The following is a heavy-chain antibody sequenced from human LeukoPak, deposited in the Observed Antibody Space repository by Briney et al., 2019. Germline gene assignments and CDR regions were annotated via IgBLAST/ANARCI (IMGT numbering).Heavy chain of an antibody. Sequence: SQTLSLTCTVYGGSITSGGYYWSWIRQHPGKGLEWTGCIYYSGTTYYNPSLKSRVSTSVDTSKNQFSLKLSSVTAADTAVYYCASGPYGSGSYLFGYWGQGTLVTVSS. CDR1: GGSITSGGYY. CDR3: ASGPYGSGSYLFGY. CDR2: IYYSGTT. V-gene: IGHV4-31*03. J-gene: IGHJ4*02. D-gene: IGHD3-10*01.